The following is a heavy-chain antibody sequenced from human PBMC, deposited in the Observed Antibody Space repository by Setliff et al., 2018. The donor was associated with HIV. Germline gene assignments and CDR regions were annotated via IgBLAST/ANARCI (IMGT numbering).Heavy chain of an antibody. CDR1: GGSFSDYY. V-gene: IGHV4-4*09. CDR2: IYTSGNT. J-gene: IGHJ5*02. CDR3: ARRSDWFDP. Sequence: SETLSLTCALYGGSFSDYYWSWIRQPPGKGLEWIGCIYTSGNTNYDPSLKSRVTISVDTSKNQFPLKLASVTAADTAVYFCARRSDWFDPWGQGTLVTVSS.